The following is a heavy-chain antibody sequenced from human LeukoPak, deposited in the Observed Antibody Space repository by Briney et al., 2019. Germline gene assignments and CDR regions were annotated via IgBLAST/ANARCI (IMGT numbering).Heavy chain of an antibody. Sequence: QTGGSLRLSCAASGFTFSSYAMSWVRQAPGKGLEWVSAISGSGGSTYYADSVKGRFTISRDNSKNTLYLQMNSLRAEDTAVYYCARRYYDILTDPLGYWGQGTLVTVSS. J-gene: IGHJ4*02. CDR3: ARRYYDILTDPLGY. D-gene: IGHD3-9*01. CDR1: GFTFSSYA. CDR2: ISGSGGST. V-gene: IGHV3-23*01.